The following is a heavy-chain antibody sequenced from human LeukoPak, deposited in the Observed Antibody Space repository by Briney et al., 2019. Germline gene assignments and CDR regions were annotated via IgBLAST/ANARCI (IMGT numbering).Heavy chain of an antibody. V-gene: IGHV3-20*04. CDR3: ARDPRKFYDSSEGWFDP. J-gene: IGHJ5*02. CDR1: GFTFDDYG. Sequence: SGGPLRLSCAASGFTFDDYGMIWVRQAPGKGLEWVSYINWNGGSTDYVDSVKGRFTISRDNAKNSLYLQMNSLRAADTAFYYCARDPRKFYDSSEGWFDPWGQGTLVTVSS. CDR2: INWNGGST. D-gene: IGHD3-22*01.